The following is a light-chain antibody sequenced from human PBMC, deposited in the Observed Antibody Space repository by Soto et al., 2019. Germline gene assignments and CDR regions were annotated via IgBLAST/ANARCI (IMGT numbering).Light chain of an antibody. CDR1: QTLLHSNGYTY. CDR3: MQGLRPMYT. V-gene: IGKV2-28*01. Sequence: IALTQSPLSLSVTPGEPASISCRSSQTLLHSNGYTYLNWYLQKPGQSPQLLIYLGSNRASGGPDRFRGSGSGTDFTLKSNRVQAEDVGVFYCMQGLRPMYTFGQGTKREIK. J-gene: IGKJ2*01. CDR2: LGS.